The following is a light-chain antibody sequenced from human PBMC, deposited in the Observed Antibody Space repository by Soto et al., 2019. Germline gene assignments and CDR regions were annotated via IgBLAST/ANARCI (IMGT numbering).Light chain of an antibody. CDR1: SSNIGANYD. J-gene: IGLJ2*01. Sequence: QSVLTQPPSVSGAPGQRITISCTGTSSNIGANYDVHWYQQLPGTAPQLLIYGDTNRPSGVPDRFSGSKSGTSASLAITGLQAEDEADYYCQSYDSALSVYVVFGGGTKLTVL. V-gene: IGLV1-40*01. CDR2: GDT. CDR3: QSYDSALSVYVV.